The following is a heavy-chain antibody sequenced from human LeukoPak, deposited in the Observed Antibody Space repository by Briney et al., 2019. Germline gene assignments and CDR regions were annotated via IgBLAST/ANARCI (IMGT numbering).Heavy chain of an antibody. CDR2: MSSSDDGR. J-gene: IGHJ4*02. Sequence: PGRSLRLSCSASGFTFSSYAMHWVRQAPGKGLEWVSAMSSSDDGRYYAASVRGRFTISRDTSRSTLYLQMNSLRAEDAAVYYCARKGDPGGDFDYWGQGTLVTVSS. D-gene: IGHD2-21*02. CDR3: ARKGDPGGDFDY. CDR1: GFTFSSYA. V-gene: IGHV3-23*01.